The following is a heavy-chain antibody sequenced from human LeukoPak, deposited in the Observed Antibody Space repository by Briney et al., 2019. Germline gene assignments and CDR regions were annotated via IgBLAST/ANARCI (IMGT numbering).Heavy chain of an antibody. CDR2: IYYSGST. V-gene: IGHV4-59*01. Sequence: PSETLSLTCTVAGGSISCYYWSWIRQPPGKGLEWIGYIYYSGSTNYKPSLKSRVTISVDTSKNQFSLKLSSVTAADTAVYYCARGDSSGYSLYFDYWGQGTLVTVSS. J-gene: IGHJ4*02. CDR1: GGSISCYY. D-gene: IGHD3-22*01. CDR3: ARGDSSGYSLYFDY.